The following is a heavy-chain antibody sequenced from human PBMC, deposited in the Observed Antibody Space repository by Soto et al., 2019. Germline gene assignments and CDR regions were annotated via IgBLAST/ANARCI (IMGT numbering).Heavy chain of an antibody. Sequence: QLQLVQSGAEVKKPGSSVKVSCKASGGTFSSYAISWVRQAPGQGLEWMGGGIPIFGTANYAQKFQGRGTITADESTSTAYMELSSLRSEDTAVYYCARAAVVVVAATPYYYYGRDGWGQGTTVTVSS. CDR1: GGTFSSYA. J-gene: IGHJ6*02. CDR2: GIPIFGTA. V-gene: IGHV1-69*01. D-gene: IGHD2-15*01. CDR3: ARAAVVVVAATPYYYYGRDG.